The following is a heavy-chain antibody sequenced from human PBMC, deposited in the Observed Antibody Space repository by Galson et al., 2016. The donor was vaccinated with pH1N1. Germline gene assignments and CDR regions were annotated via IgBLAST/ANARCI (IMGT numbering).Heavy chain of an antibody. J-gene: IGHJ6*02. CDR3: ARGSGSPDSYYYYGMDV. CDR1: GYSFTNYW. Sequence: QSGAEVKKPGKSLKIPCKGSGYSFTNYWIGWVRQMPGKGLEWMGIIYHSDSDTRYSPSFQGQVTISADKSISTAYLQWSSLKASDTAIYYCARGSGSPDSYYYYGMDVWGQGTTVTVSS. D-gene: IGHD3-10*01. CDR2: IYHSDSDT. V-gene: IGHV5-51*01.